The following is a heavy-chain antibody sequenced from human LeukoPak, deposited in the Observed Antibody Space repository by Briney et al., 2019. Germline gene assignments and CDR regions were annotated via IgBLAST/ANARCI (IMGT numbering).Heavy chain of an antibody. Sequence: GGSLRLSCAASGFTFSTYSMNWVRQAPGKGLEWVAVISYDGSNKYYADSVKGRFTISRDNSKNTLYLQTNSLRAEDTAVYYCAKDSGSYYFDYWGQGTLVTVSS. V-gene: IGHV3-30*18. CDR1: GFTFSTYS. CDR2: ISYDGSNK. CDR3: AKDSGSYYFDY. D-gene: IGHD1-26*01. J-gene: IGHJ4*02.